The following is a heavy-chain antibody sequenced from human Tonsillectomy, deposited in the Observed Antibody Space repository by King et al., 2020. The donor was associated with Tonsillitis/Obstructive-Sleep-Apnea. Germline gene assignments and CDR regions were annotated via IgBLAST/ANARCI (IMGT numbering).Heavy chain of an antibody. V-gene: IGHV4-31*01. CDR2: IYYSGST. D-gene: IGHD3-3*01. Sequence: QLQESGPGLVKPSQTLSLTCTVSGGSISSGGYYWSWIRQHPGKGLEWIGYIYYSGSTYYNPSLKSLVTISVDTSKNQFSLKLSSVTAADTAVYYCARIPYDFWSGPYWYFDLWGRRTLVTVSS. CDR1: GGSISSGGYY. J-gene: IGHJ2*01. CDR3: ARIPYDFWSGPYWYFDL.